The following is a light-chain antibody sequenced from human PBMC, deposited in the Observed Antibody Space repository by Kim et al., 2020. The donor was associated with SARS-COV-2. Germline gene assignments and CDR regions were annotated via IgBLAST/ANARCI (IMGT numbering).Light chain of an antibody. CDR1: QSVLSRSNNKNY. V-gene: IGKV4-1*01. Sequence: DIVMTQSPDSLAVSLGERATINCKSSQSVLSRSNNKNYLAWFQHKPGQPPNLLISWASTRESGVPDRFSGSGSGTDFTLTISSLQAEDVAVYYCQQYYSSPLTLGGGTKVDIK. CDR2: WAS. J-gene: IGKJ4*01. CDR3: QQYYSSPLT.